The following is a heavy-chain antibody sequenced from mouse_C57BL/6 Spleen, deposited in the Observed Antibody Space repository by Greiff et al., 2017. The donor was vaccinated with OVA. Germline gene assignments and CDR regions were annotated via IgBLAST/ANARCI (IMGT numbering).Heavy chain of an antibody. CDR1: GYTFTDYN. CDR3: ARGANWDSYYFDY. CDR2: INPNNGGT. Sequence: VQLKESGPELVKPGASVKIPCKASGYTFTDYNMDWVKQSHGKSLEWIGDINPNNGGTIYNQKFKGKATLTVDKSSSTAYMELRSLTSEDTAVYYCARGANWDSYYFDYWGQGTTLTVSS. J-gene: IGHJ2*01. D-gene: IGHD4-1*01. V-gene: IGHV1-18*01.